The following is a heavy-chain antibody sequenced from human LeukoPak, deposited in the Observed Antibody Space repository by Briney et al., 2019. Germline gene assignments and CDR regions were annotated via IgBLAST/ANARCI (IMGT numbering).Heavy chain of an antibody. Sequence: SETLSLTCTVSGGSISSGGYYWSWIRQHPGKGLEWIGYIYYSGSTYYDPSLKSRVTISVDTSKNQFSLKLSSVTAADTAVYYCARDYHSRGFNYWGQGTLVTVSS. J-gene: IGHJ4*02. CDR2: IYYSGST. CDR1: GGSISSGGYY. V-gene: IGHV4-31*03. D-gene: IGHD4-11*01. CDR3: ARDYHSRGFNY.